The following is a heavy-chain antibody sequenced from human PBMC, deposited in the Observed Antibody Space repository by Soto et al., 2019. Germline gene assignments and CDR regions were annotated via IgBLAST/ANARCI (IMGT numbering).Heavy chain of an antibody. CDR3: ARDFRRLPYYYYGMDV. CDR1: GFTFSSYG. J-gene: IGHJ6*02. D-gene: IGHD2-15*01. CDR2: IWYDGSNK. V-gene: IGHV3-33*01. Sequence: PGGSLRLSCAASGFTFSSYGMHWVRQAPGKGLEWVAVIWYDGSNKYYADSVKGRFTISRDNSKNTLYLQMNSLRAEDTAVYYCARDFRRLPYYYYGMDVWGQGTTVTVSS.